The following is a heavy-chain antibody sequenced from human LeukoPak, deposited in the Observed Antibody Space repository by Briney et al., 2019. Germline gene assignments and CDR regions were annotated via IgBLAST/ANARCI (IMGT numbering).Heavy chain of an antibody. J-gene: IGHJ3*02. CDR1: GYTLTELS. CDR2: FDPEEGET. CDR3: ATDLNYGSGGFDAFDI. D-gene: IGHD3-10*01. Sequence: ASVKVSCKVSGYTLTELSMHWVRPAPGKGLEWMGGFDPEEGETIYAQKFQGRVTMTEDTSTDTAYMELSSLRSEDTAVYYCATDLNYGSGGFDAFDIWGQGTMVTVSS. V-gene: IGHV1-24*01.